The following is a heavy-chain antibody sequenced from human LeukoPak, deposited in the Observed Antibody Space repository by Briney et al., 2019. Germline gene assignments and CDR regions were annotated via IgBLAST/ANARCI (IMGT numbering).Heavy chain of an antibody. J-gene: IGHJ4*02. CDR2: ISWNSGSI. CDR3: ATLGGYSYGLPNSIDY. D-gene: IGHD5-18*01. CDR1: GFTFDDYA. V-gene: IGHV3-9*01. Sequence: PGGSLRLSCAASGFTFDDYAMHWVRQAPGKGLEWVSGISWNSGSIGYADSVKGRFTISRDNAKNSLYLQMNSLRAEDTALYYCATLGGYSYGLPNSIDYWGQGTLVTVSS.